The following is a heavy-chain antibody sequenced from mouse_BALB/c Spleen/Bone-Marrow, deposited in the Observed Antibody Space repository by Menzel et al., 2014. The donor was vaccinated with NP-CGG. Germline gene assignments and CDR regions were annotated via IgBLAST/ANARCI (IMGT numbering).Heavy chain of an antibody. D-gene: IGHD2-4*01. CDR2: ISGDGRYT. V-gene: IGHV5-9-2*01. CDR3: ARHAYYDQTEVSFVY. Sequence: EVNVVESGGGLVKSGGSLKLSCAASGFSFSNYGMSWVRQTPEKRLEWVATISGDGRYTFYSDSVKGRFTISRDNAKNNLYLQLSSLRSEDTALYYCARHAYYDQTEVSFVYWGQGTLATVSA. CDR1: GFSFSNYG. J-gene: IGHJ3*01.